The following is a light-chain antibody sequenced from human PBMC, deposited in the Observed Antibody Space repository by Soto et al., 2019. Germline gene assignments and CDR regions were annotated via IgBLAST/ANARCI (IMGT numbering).Light chain of an antibody. CDR1: SSNIGAGYE. Sequence: QSVLTQPPSVSAAPGQRVTISCTGSSSNIGAGYEAHWYQQVPGTAPKLLIYENNNRPSGVPDRFSGSKSGTSAYLAITGLQAEDEAEYYCQSYDSSLSGDVFGTGTKLTVL. CDR2: ENN. CDR3: QSYDSSLSGDV. V-gene: IGLV1-40*01. J-gene: IGLJ1*01.